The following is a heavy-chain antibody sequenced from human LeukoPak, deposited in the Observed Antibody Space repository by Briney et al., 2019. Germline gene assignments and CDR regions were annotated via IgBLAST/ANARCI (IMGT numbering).Heavy chain of an antibody. J-gene: IGHJ5*02. V-gene: IGHV3-30*02. D-gene: IGHD2-15*01. CDR2: IQYDAINI. Sequence: PGGSLRLSCAASGIPFTRNGMHWVRQAPGKGLEWVAFIQYDAINIKYGDSVKGRFTISRDNPKNTLYLQMNSLTPEDTAVYYCAREAGTVVIGRFDPWGQGTLVTVSS. CDR3: AREAGTVVIGRFDP. CDR1: GIPFTRNG.